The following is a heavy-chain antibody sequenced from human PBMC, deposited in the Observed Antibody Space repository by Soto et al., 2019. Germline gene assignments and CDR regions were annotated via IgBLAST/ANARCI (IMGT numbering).Heavy chain of an antibody. CDR2: INHSGST. CDR1: GGSFSGYY. Sequence: SETLSLTCAVYGGSFSGYYWSWIRQPPGKGLEWIGEINHSGSTNYNPSLKSRVTISVDTSKNQFSLKLSSVTAADTAVYYCARISPPYGVGAVSQHWGQGTLVTVSS. CDR3: ARISPPYGVGAVSQH. D-gene: IGHD1-26*01. V-gene: IGHV4-34*01. J-gene: IGHJ1*01.